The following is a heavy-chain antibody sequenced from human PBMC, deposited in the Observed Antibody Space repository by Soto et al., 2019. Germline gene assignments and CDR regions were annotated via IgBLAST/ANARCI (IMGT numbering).Heavy chain of an antibody. CDR3: VRVGGVDVVTPTRIVFDY. D-gene: IGHD2-21*02. Sequence: QVQLVQSGAEVKKPGASVKVSCKVSGYTFTGNYMHWMRQAPGQGPEWMGWINPRNGYTDYAQKFQGRVTITRDTSISTAYMDLSRLTSDDTAIYFCVRVGGVDVVTPTRIVFDYWGQGTLLTVSS. CDR2: INPRNGYT. J-gene: IGHJ4*02. CDR1: GYTFTGNY. V-gene: IGHV1-2*02.